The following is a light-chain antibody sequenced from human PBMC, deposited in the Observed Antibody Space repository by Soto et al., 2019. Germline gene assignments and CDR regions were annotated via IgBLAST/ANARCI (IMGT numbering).Light chain of an antibody. V-gene: IGLV4-69*01. Sequence: QLVLTQSPSASASLGASVKLTCTLNSGHSSYAIAWHQQQPEKGPRYLMKLNNDGSHSKGDGIPDRFSGSSSGAERYLTISSLQSEDEADYYCQTWGTGIVVFGGGTKLTVL. CDR2: LNNDGSH. CDR1: SGHSSYA. CDR3: QTWGTGIVV. J-gene: IGLJ3*02.